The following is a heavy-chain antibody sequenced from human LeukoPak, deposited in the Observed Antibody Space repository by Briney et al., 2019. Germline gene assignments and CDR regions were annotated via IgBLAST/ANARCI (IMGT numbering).Heavy chain of an antibody. CDR1: GFTFSSYG. V-gene: IGHV3-30*18. CDR3: AKMAVGGAFVI. Sequence: PGGSLRLSCAASGFTFSSYGMHWVRQAPGKGLEWVAVISYDGSNKYYADSVKGRFTISRDNSKNTLYLQMNSLRAEDTAVYYCAKMAVGGAFVIWGQGTMVTVSS. J-gene: IGHJ3*02. CDR2: ISYDGSNK. D-gene: IGHD5-24*01.